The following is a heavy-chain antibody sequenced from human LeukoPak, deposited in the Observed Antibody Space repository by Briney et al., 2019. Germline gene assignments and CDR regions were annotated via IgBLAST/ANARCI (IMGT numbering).Heavy chain of an antibody. Sequence: SETLSLTCAVSGGSLSSGGYSWSWIRQPPGKGLEWIGYIYHSGSTYYNPSLKSRVTISVDRSKNQFSLKLSSVTAADTAVYYCARSITMVRGVIGSLYYYGMDVWGKGTTVTVSS. CDR3: ARSITMVRGVIGSLYYYGMDV. CDR1: GGSLSSGGYS. J-gene: IGHJ6*04. CDR2: IYHSGST. D-gene: IGHD3-10*01. V-gene: IGHV4-30-2*01.